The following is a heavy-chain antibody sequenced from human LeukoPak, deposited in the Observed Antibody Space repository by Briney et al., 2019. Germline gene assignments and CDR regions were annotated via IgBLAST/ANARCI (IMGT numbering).Heavy chain of an antibody. CDR3: ARRAGSSWNKRVYYHYMDV. CDR1: GGSISSYY. V-gene: IGHV4-59*08. Sequence: PSETLSLTCTVSGGSISSYYWSWIRQPPGKGLEWIGYIYYSGSTNYNPSLKSRVTISVDTSKNQFSLKLSSVTAADTAVYYCARRAGSSWNKRVYYHYMDVWGKGTTVTVSS. D-gene: IGHD6-13*01. CDR2: IYYSGST. J-gene: IGHJ6*03.